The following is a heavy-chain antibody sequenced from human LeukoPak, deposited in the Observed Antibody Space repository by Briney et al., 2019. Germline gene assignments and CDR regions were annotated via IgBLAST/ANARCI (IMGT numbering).Heavy chain of an antibody. D-gene: IGHD3-10*01. CDR3: ARLKEGIDY. Sequence: PSETLSLTCAVYGGSPRGYYWSCIPHPPGKGLEWIGEINHSGSTNYNPSLKSRVTISVDTSKNQFSLKLSSVTAADTAVYYCARLKEGIDYWGQRTLVTVSS. J-gene: IGHJ4*02. V-gene: IGHV4-34*01. CDR1: GGSPRGYY. CDR2: INHSGST.